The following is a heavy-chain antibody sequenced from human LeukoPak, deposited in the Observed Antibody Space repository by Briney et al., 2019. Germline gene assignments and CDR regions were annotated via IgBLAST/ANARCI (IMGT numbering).Heavy chain of an antibody. CDR1: GGSISSYY. CDR2: IYYSGST. D-gene: IGHD4-23*01. CDR3: ARGLLDYGGNEGYFDY. J-gene: IGHJ4*02. V-gene: IGHV4-59*01. Sequence: SETLSLTCTVSGGSISSYYWSWIRQPPGKGLEWIGYIYYSGSTNYNPSLKSRVTISVDTSKNQFSLKLSSVTAADTAVYYCARGLLDYGGNEGYFDYWGQGTLVTVSS.